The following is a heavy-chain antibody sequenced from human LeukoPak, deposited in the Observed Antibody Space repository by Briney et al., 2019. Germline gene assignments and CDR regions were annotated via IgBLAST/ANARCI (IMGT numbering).Heavy chain of an antibody. Sequence: SETLSLTCTVSGGSISSSSYYWGWIRQPPGKGLEWIGSIYYSGSTYYNPSLKSRVTISVDTSKNQFSLKLSSVTAADTAVYYCARQRLVAFDIWGQGTMVTVSS. J-gene: IGHJ3*02. CDR1: GGSISSSSYY. V-gene: IGHV4-39*01. CDR2: IYYSGST. CDR3: ARQRLVAFDI.